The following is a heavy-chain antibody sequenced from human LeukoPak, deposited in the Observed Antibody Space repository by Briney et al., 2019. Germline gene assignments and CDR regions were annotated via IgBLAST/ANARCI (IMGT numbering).Heavy chain of an antibody. J-gene: IGHJ4*02. D-gene: IGHD2-15*01. V-gene: IGHV1-69*05. CDR1: AGSFSIYA. CDR2: IISIFDTT. CDR3: AREELGYCSGGSCYMFDY. Sequence: SVKLACNPSAGSFSIYAISWVRHPPERVLEWMGRIISIFDTTNYTKTFQGRVTTSTDESASTTYIEQSRLRSTGTAVTYCAREELGYCSGGSCYMFDYWGEGTLVTVPS.